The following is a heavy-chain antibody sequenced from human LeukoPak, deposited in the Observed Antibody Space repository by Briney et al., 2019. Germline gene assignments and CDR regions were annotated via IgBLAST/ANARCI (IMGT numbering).Heavy chain of an antibody. D-gene: IGHD2-2*01. V-gene: IGHV3-30-3*01. CDR1: GFTFSSYA. CDR3: ADSSPQLLDAFDI. CDR2: ISYDGSNK. J-gene: IGHJ3*02. Sequence: PGRSLRLSCAASGFTFSSYAMHWVRQAPGKGLEWVAVISYDGSNKYYADSVKGRFTISRDNSKNTLYLQMNSLRAEDTAVYYCADSSPQLLDAFDIWGQGTMVTVSS.